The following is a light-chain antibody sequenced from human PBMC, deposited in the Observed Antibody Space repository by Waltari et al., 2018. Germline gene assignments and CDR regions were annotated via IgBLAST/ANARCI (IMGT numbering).Light chain of an antibody. J-gene: IGKJ2*01. CDR3: QQSYTRPSST. CDR1: QIIANY. CDR2: ASS. Sequence: DIQMTQSPSSLAASVGDRVTITCRASQIIANYLNWYQQKPGEAPKRLIYASSTVPSGVPSRFSGSGSGTDVTLTITSLQPDDFATYYCQQSYTRPSSTFGQGTKVE. V-gene: IGKV1-39*01.